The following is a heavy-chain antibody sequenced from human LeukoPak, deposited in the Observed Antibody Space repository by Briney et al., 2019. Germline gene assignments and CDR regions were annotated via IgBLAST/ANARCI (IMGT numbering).Heavy chain of an antibody. J-gene: IGHJ4*02. D-gene: IGHD3-10*01. CDR1: GGSISSSNW. V-gene: IGHV4-4*02. Sequence: PSETLSLTCAVSGGSISSSNWWSWVRQPPGKGLEWIGEIYHSGSTNYNPSLKSRVIISVDKSKNQFSLKLSSVTAAATAVYYSARLAMVRGVIKGFDYWGQGTLVTVSS. CDR3: ARLAMVRGVIKGFDY. CDR2: IYHSGST.